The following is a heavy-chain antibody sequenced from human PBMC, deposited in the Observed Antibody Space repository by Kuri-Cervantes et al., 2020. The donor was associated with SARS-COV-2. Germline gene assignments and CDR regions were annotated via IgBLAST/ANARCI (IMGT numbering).Heavy chain of an antibody. CDR2: INHSGST. V-gene: IGHV4-34*01. J-gene: IGHJ4*02. Sequence: GSLRLSCAVYGGSFSGYYWSWIRQPPGKGLEWIGEINHSGSTNYNPSLKSRVTISVDTSKNQFSLKLSSVTAADTAVYYCARGRSFVGNWGQGTLVTASS. CDR1: GGSFSGYY. CDR3: ARGRSFVGN. D-gene: IGHD3-16*01.